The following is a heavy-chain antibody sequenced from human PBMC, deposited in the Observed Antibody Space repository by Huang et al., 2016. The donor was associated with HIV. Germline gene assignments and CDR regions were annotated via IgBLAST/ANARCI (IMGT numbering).Heavy chain of an antibody. CDR3: ARLPGSITMIRGVITDPY. CDR1: GGSIRSDNYY. Sequence: QLQLQESGPGLVKPSETLSLTCTVSGGSIRSDNYYWGWIRQPPGKGLEWIGNIYYIGSTYDNPSLKLRVTITVDTSKNHFSLRMRSVTAADTAVYYCARLPGSITMIRGVITDPYWGQGTLVTVSS. J-gene: IGHJ4*02. D-gene: IGHD3-10*01. CDR2: IYYIGST. V-gene: IGHV4-39*02.